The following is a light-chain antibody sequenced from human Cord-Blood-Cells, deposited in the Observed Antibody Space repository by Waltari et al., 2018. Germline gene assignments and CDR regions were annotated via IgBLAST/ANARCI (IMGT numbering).Light chain of an antibody. J-gene: IGLJ3*02. CDR1: VLAKKY. CDR2: KDS. CDR3: YSAADNNWV. Sequence: SYELTQPSSVSVSPGQTARITCSGDVLAKKYARWFQQKPGQAPVLVIYKDSERPSGSPERFSGSSSGTTVTLTISGAQVEEEAEYYCYSAADNNWVFGGGTKLTVL. V-gene: IGLV3-27*01.